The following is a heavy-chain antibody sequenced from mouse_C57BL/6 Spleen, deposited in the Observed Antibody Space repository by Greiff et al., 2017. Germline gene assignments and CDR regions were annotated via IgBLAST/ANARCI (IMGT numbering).Heavy chain of an antibody. D-gene: IGHD1-1*01. CDR3: ARSGVGITTVVATDAMDY. CDR1: GYAFTNYL. Sequence: QVQLQQSGAELVRPGTSVKVSCKASGYAFTNYLIEWVQQRPGQGLEWIGVINPGSGGTNYNEKFKGKATLPADNSSSTAYRQLSSLTSEDSAVYFCARSGVGITTVVATDAMDYWGQGTSVTVSS. CDR2: INPGSGGT. V-gene: IGHV1-54*01. J-gene: IGHJ4*01.